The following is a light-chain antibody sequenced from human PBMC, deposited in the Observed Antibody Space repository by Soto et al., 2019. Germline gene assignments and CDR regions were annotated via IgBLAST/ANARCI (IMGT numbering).Light chain of an antibody. CDR2: AAS. CDR3: QQVNSYPFT. Sequence: AIMMTQSPSSLSASPGDRVTITCRASQGISSYLAWYQQKPGKAPKLLNYAASTLQSGVPSRFSGSGSGTDFTLTISSLQPEDFATYYCQQVNSYPFTFGGGTKVDIK. V-gene: IGKV1-8*01. J-gene: IGKJ4*01. CDR1: QGISSY.